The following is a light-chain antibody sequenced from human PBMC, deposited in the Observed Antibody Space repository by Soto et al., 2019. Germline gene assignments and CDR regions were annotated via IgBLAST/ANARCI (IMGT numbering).Light chain of an antibody. CDR2: AAS. CDR3: QKYNISLRT. Sequence: DIQMTQSPSSLSASVGDRVTITCRTSQGISNYLAWYQQKPGKVPKLLIYAASTLQSGVPSRFSGSGSGTDFILSISSLQPEDVATYYCQKYNISLRTCRQEPKVHIK. CDR1: QGISNY. J-gene: IGKJ1*01. V-gene: IGKV1-27*01.